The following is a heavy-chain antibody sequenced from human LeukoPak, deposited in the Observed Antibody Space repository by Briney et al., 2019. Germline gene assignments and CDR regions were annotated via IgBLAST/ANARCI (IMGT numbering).Heavy chain of an antibody. D-gene: IGHD6-13*01. CDR3: AKTTIAAVGAHFDH. Sequence: GSLRLSCLASGFTFPTYGMYWVRQAPGKGLEWVALIYFDGSKKYYADSVKGRFTISRDNSNNTLYLEMNRLRVEDTAIYYCAKTTIAAVGAHFDHWGQGDLVTVSS. CDR2: IYFDGSKK. J-gene: IGHJ4*02. V-gene: IGHV3-33*03. CDR1: GFTFPTYG.